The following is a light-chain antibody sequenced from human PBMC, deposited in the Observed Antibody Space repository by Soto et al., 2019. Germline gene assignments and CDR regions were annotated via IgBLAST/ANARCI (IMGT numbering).Light chain of an antibody. CDR2: WAS. CDR3: QQYYSTPLT. V-gene: IGKV4-1*01. CDR1: QSVLYSSNNKNY. J-gene: IGKJ1*01. Sequence: DIVMTQSPDSQAVSLGERATINCKSSQSVLYSSNNKNYLAWYQQKPGQPPKLLIYWASTRESGVPDRFSGSGSGTDFTLTISSLQAEDVAVYYCQQYYSTPLTFGQGTKVDIK.